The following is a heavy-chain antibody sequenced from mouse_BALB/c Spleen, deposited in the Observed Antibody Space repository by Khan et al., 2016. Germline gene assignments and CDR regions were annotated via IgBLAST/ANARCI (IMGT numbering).Heavy chain of an antibody. J-gene: IGHJ3*01. D-gene: IGHD1-1*01. V-gene: IGHV4-1*02. CDR3: ARNSYYGSFAY. Sequence: EVQLLESGGGLVQPGGSLKLSCAASGFDFSRYWMSWVRQAPGTGLEWIGEINPDSSTITYTPSLKDKFIISRDNAKNTLYLQMSIVRSEDTALYYGARNSYYGSFAYWGQGTLVTVSA. CDR2: INPDSSTI. CDR1: GFDFSRYW.